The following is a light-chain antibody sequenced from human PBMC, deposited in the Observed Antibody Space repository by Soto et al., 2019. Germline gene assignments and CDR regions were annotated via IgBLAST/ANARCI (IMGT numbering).Light chain of an antibody. Sequence: EIVLTQSPGTLSLSPGERATLSCRTSQSVNNNYLAWYQQKPGQAPRLLIYDASNRATGIPARFSGSGSGTEFTLTISSLQSEDFAVYYCQQYNNWPITFGQGTRLEIK. J-gene: IGKJ5*01. CDR1: QSVNNN. CDR3: QQYNNWPIT. V-gene: IGKV3D-15*01. CDR2: DAS.